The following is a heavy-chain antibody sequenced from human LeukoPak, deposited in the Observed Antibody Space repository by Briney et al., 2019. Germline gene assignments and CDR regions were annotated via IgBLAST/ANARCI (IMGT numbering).Heavy chain of an antibody. V-gene: IGHV1-69*13. D-gene: IGHD3-10*01. Sequence: SVKVSCKASGGTFSNDAISWVRQAPGQGLEWMGGIIPPSGTVNYAQNLQGRVTITADESTTTAYMELSSLRSDDTAVYYCARFDPGVHPGDYWGQGTLVTVSS. CDR2: IIPPSGTV. CDR1: GGTFSNDA. J-gene: IGHJ4*02. CDR3: ARFDPGVHPGDY.